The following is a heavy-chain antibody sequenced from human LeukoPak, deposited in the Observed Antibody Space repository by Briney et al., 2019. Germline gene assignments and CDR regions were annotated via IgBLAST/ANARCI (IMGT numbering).Heavy chain of an antibody. CDR2: FDPEDGET. CDR3: ATLQQLWFGDLYRGGAFDI. V-gene: IGHV1-24*01. D-gene: IGHD3-10*01. CDR1: GYTLTELS. J-gene: IGHJ3*02. Sequence: ASVKVSCKVSGYTLTELSMHWVRQVPGKGLEWMGGFDPEDGETIYAQRFQGRVTMTEDPSTDTAYMELSSLRSDDTAVYYCATLQQLWFGDLYRGGAFDIWGQGTLVTVSS.